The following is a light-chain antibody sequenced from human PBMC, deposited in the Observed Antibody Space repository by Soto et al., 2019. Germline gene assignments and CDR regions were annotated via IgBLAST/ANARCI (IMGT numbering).Light chain of an antibody. CDR3: QHRSNWPLT. V-gene: IGKV3-11*01. J-gene: IGKJ4*01. Sequence: EIVLTQSPATLSLSPGERATLSCRASQRVSSYLAWYQQKPGQAPRLLIYDASNRATGIPARFSGRGSGTDFTLTISSLEPEDFAVYYCQHRSNWPLTFGGGTKVEIK. CDR2: DAS. CDR1: QRVSSY.